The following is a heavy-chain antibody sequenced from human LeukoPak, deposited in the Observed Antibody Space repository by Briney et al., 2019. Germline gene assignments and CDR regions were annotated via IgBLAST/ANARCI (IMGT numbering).Heavy chain of an antibody. D-gene: IGHD3-10*01. CDR1: GFTFSRYA. CDR2: ISGSGGST. J-gene: IGHJ4*02. V-gene: IGHV3-23*01. CDR3: AKQVSGFGELYSYFDY. Sequence: PGGSLTLPCAASGFTFSRYAMSWVRQAAGKGLEWVSAISGSGGSTYYADSVKGRFTISRENSQNTLYLQMNSLRAEDTAVYYCAKQVSGFGELYSYFDYWGQGTLVTVSS.